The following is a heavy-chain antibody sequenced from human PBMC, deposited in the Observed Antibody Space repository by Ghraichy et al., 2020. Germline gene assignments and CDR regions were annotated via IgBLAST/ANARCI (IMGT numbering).Heavy chain of an antibody. CDR1: GFTFSSYG. D-gene: IGHD1-1*01. J-gene: IGHJ4*02. V-gene: IGHV3-23*01. CDR3: ARLDHGSDY. Sequence: LTCVASGFTFSSYGMSWVRQAPGKGLEWVSSVSVSGGSTFYADSVRGRFTISRDNSKNTLSLQMHSLRAEDTAVYYCARLDHGSDYWRQGTLVTVST. CDR2: VSVSGGST.